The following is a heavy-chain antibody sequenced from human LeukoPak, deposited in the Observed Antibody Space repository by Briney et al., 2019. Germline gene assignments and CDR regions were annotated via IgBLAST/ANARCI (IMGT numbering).Heavy chain of an antibody. CDR1: GGSFSGYY. D-gene: IGHD5-12*01. J-gene: IGHJ3*02. V-gene: IGHV4-34*01. CDR2: INHSGST. CDR3: ARGYSGYALPFDI. Sequence: SETLSLTCAVYGGSFSGYYWSWTRQPPGKGLEWIGEINHSGSTNYNPSLKSRVTISVDTSKNQFSLKLSSVTAADTAVYYCARGYSGYALPFDIWGQGTMVTVSS.